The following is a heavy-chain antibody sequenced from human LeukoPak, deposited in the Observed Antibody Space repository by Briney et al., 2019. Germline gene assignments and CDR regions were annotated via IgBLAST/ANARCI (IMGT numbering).Heavy chain of an antibody. CDR2: LYHSGRT. CDR1: GYSISSGYY. D-gene: IGHD3-9*01. Sequence: PSETLSLTCSVSGYSISSGYYWGWIRQPPGKGLEWIGSLYHSGRTYYNPSLKSRVTISVDTSKNQFSLKLRSVTAADTAVYYCARVFVLTLPGIGWFDPWGQGTLVTVSS. V-gene: IGHV4-38-2*02. CDR3: ARVFVLTLPGIGWFDP. J-gene: IGHJ5*02.